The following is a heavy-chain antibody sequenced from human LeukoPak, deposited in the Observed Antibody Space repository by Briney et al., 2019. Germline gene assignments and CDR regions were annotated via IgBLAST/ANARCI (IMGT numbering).Heavy chain of an antibody. J-gene: IGHJ6*02. D-gene: IGHD3-3*01. V-gene: IGHV3-66*01. CDR1: GFTVSSNY. Sequence: GGSLRLSCAASGFTVSSNYMNWVRQAPGKGLEWISLIYSGGNTYYADSVKGRFTISRDNAKNSLYLQMNSLRDEDTAVYYCARDLRFNYGMDVWGQGTTVTVSS. CDR2: IYSGGNT. CDR3: ARDLRFNYGMDV.